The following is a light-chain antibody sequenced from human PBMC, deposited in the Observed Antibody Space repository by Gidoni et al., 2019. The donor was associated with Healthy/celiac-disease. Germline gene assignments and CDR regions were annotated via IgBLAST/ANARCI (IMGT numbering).Light chain of an antibody. V-gene: IGLV2-14*01. CDR1: SRDVGGYNY. CDR2: EVS. Sequence: QSALTPPAPVSGSPGQSITISSTGPSRDVGGYNYVSWYKHNPGKTPKLMIYEVSNRPSGVSNSFSGSKSGNTASLSISGLQAEDEADYYCSSYTSSSTDVVFGGGTKLTVL. CDR3: SSYTSSSTDVV. J-gene: IGLJ2*01.